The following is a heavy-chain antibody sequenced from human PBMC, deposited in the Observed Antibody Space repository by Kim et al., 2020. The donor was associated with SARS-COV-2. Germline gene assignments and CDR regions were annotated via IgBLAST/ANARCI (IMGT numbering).Heavy chain of an antibody. CDR2: IAYDGSNK. CDR1: GFTFGSYA. Sequence: GGSLRLSCAASGFTFGSYAMHWVRQAPGKGLERVAVIAYDGSNKYYADSVKGRFPISRDNSKNTLYLQMNSLRAEDTAVYYCAGDPRPRAYYSGSGSLYVGDWAQGSLGSVSS. V-gene: IGHV3-30-3*01. D-gene: IGHD3-10*01. CDR3: AGDPRPRAYYSGSGSLYVGD. J-gene: IGHJ4*02.